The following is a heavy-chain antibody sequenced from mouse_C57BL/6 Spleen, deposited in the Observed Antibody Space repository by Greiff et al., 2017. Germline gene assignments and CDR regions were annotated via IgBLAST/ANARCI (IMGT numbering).Heavy chain of an antibody. CDR1: GYTFTSYW. V-gene: IGHV1-50*01. D-gene: IGHD3-3*01. CDR3: ARRGPLLFDY. Sequence: VQLQQSGAELVKPGASVKLSCKASGYTFTSYWMQWVKQRPGQGLEWIGEIDPSDSYTNYNQKFKGKATLTVDTSSSTAYMQLSSLTSEDSAVYYCARRGPLLFDYWGQGTTLTVSS. J-gene: IGHJ2*01. CDR2: IDPSDSYT.